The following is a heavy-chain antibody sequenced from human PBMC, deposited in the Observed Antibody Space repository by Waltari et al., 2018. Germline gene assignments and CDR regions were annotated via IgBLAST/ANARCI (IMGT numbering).Heavy chain of an antibody. J-gene: IGHJ4*02. Sequence: QLQLQESGPGLVKPSETLSLTCTGPGGSISSSSYYWGWIRQPPGKGLEWIGSIYYSGSTYSNPSLKSRVTISVDTSKNQFSLKLSSVTAADTAVYYCARRIDSSSSLDYWGQGTLVTVSS. CDR1: GGSISSSSYY. CDR2: IYYSGST. CDR3: ARRIDSSSSLDY. D-gene: IGHD6-6*01. V-gene: IGHV4-39*01.